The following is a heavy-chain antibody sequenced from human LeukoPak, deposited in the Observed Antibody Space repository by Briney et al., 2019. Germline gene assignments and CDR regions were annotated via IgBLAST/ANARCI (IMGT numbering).Heavy chain of an antibody. V-gene: IGHV4-39*01. CDR3: ARSYYYDYRQIDY. D-gene: IGHD3-22*01. Sequence: SESLSLTCTVSGDSISTSSYYWGWIRQPPGNGLEWLGSIYYSGSTYYNPSLKSRVTISVDTYKNQFSLNLYSVTAADTAVFYCARSYYYDYRQIDYWGQGTLVTVSS. CDR2: IYYSGST. CDR1: GDSISTSSYY. J-gene: IGHJ4*02.